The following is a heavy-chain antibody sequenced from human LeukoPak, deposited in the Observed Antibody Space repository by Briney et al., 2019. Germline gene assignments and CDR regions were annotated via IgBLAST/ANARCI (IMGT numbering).Heavy chain of an antibody. CDR2: MNPNSGNT. V-gene: IGHV1-8*01. J-gene: IGHJ5*02. CDR3: AGSWGGSIPTNSFFDP. D-gene: IGHD3-16*01. CDR1: GYTFTSYD. Sequence: GASVKVSCKASGYTFTSYDINWVRQATGQGLEWMGWMNPNSGNTGYAQKFQGRVTMTRNTSISTAYMELSSLRSEDTAVYYCAGSWGGSIPTNSFFDPWGQGTLVTVSS.